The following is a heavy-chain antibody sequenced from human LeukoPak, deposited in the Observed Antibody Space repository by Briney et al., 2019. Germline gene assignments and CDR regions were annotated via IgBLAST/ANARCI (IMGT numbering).Heavy chain of an antibody. Sequence: PGGSLRLSCAASGFTFSSYAMSWVRQAPGKGLEWVSAISGSGGSTYYADSVKGRFTISRDNSKNTLYLQMNSLRAEDTAIYYCAKDGWAQVAEYFQHWGQGTLVTVSS. CDR3: AKDGWAQVAEYFQH. CDR1: GFTFSSYA. J-gene: IGHJ1*01. D-gene: IGHD3-10*01. V-gene: IGHV3-23*01. CDR2: ISGSGGST.